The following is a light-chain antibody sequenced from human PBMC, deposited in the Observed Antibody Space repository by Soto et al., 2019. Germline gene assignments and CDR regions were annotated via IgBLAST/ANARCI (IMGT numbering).Light chain of an antibody. Sequence: DVQMTQSPSTLSASVGDTVTITCRASQNIDYYLAWYQQKPGKAPKLLIYKASSLESGVPSRFSGSGFGTEFPLTISSLQPDDFATNFCQHHNDYLYTFGQGTELEIK. CDR1: QNIDYY. V-gene: IGKV1-5*03. CDR3: QHHNDYLYT. CDR2: KAS. J-gene: IGKJ2*01.